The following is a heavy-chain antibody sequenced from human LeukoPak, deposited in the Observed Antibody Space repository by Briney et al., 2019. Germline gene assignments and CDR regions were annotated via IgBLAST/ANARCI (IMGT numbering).Heavy chain of an antibody. J-gene: IGHJ5*02. CDR1: GGSISPYY. CDR2: IYNSGNT. Sequence: SETLSLTCSVSGGSISPYYWTWIRQPAGKGLEWIGRIYNSGNTNYNPSLKSRLTMSLFTSKNQFSLKLNSVTAADTAVYYCARDYDVLTAYPPTQLFDPWGQGTLVTVSS. V-gene: IGHV4-4*07. D-gene: IGHD3-9*01. CDR3: ARDYDVLTAYPPTQLFDP.